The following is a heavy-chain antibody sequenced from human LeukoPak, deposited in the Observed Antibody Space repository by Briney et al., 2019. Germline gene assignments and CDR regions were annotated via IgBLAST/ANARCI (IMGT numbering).Heavy chain of an antibody. CDR2: ISYDGSNK. Sequence: GGSLRLSCAASGFTLSSYAMHWVRQAPGKGLEWVAVISYDGSNKYYADSVKGRFTISRDNSKNTLYLQMNSLRAEDTAVYYCARVGDDDYYDSSGFDYWGQGTLVTVSS. V-gene: IGHV3-30*04. CDR3: ARVGDDDYYDSSGFDY. D-gene: IGHD3-22*01. J-gene: IGHJ4*02. CDR1: GFTLSSYA.